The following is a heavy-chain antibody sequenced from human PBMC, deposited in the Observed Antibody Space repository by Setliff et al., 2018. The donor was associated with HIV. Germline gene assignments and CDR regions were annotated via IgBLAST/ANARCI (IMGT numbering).Heavy chain of an antibody. CDR1: GYRFMSYG. D-gene: IGHD5-12*01. CDR3: AVDRHAFDI. CDR2: IHTEQGFP. Sequence: ASVKVSCKGSGYRFMSYGFTWVRQAPGRGLEWMGWIHTEQGFPMYAQGFTGRFVFSLDPSVNTAYLQINSLTPDDGGVYYCAVDRHAFDIWGQGTVVTVSS. V-gene: IGHV7-4-1*02. J-gene: IGHJ3*02.